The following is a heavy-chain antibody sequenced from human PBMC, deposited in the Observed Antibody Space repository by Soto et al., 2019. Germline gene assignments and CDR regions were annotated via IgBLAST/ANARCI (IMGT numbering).Heavy chain of an antibody. V-gene: IGHV4-34*01. J-gene: IGHJ5*01. CDR3: STRAYDTNGYYRFDP. CDR1: GGSYSGHS. CDR2: INHSGRV. D-gene: IGHD3-22*01. Sequence: SETLSLTCAVYGGSYSGHSWTWIRQSPGKGLEWIGDINHSGRVNYSPSLKSRVTISLDTSKNQFSLTLSAVTAADTAMYYCSTRAYDTNGYYRFDPWGQGTLVTVSS.